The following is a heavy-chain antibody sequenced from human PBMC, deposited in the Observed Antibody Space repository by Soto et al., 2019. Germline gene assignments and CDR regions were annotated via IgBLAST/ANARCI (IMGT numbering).Heavy chain of an antibody. D-gene: IGHD2-21*01. J-gene: IGHJ6*02. CDR3: AKDTVGGGYYYYGMDV. Sequence: GGSLRLSCAASGFTFSSYGMHWVRQAPGKGLEWVAVISYDGSNKYYADSVKGRFTISRDNSKNTLYLQMNSLRAGDTAVYYCAKDTVGGGYYYYGMDVWGQGTTVTVSS. V-gene: IGHV3-30*18. CDR1: GFTFSSYG. CDR2: ISYDGSNK.